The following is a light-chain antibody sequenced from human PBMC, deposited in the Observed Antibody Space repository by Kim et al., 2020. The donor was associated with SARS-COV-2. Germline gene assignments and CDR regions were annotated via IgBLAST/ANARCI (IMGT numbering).Light chain of an antibody. V-gene: IGLV3-21*04. Sequence: VAPGRTARITCGGNDIGSKSVHWYQQKPGQAPVLVISYDSDRPSGIPDRFSGSNSGNTATLTITRVEAGDEADYHCQVWDSDTHVLFGGGTQLTVL. CDR1: DIGSKS. CDR3: QVWDSDTHVL. CDR2: YDS. J-gene: IGLJ2*01.